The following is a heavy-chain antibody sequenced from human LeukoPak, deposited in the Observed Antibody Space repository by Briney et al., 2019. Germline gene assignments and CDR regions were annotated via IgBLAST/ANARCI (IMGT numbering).Heavy chain of an antibody. Sequence: SETLSLTCTVSGGSISSGSYYWSWIRQPAGKGLEWIGRIYTSGSTNYNPSLKSRVTMSVDTSKNQFSLKLSSVTAADTAVYYCARDAPPGVVGNWFDPWGQGTLVTVSS. CDR2: IYTSGST. J-gene: IGHJ5*02. V-gene: IGHV4-61*02. D-gene: IGHD3-3*01. CDR1: GGSISSGSYY. CDR3: ARDAPPGVVGNWFDP.